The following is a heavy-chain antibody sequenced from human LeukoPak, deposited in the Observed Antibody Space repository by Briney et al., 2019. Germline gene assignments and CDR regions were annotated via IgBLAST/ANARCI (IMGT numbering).Heavy chain of an antibody. J-gene: IGHJ4*02. CDR2: IKQDGSQR. Sequence: RPGGSLRLFCTASGFTFSDYWMTWVRQAPGKGPEWVANIKQDGSQRYYVDSVRGRFTISRDNAKNSLFLQMNGLRAEDTAVYYCARRGGTSSRRSPIDYWGQGTLVTVSS. V-gene: IGHV3-7*01. D-gene: IGHD6-6*01. CDR1: GFTFSDYW. CDR3: ARRGGTSSRRSPIDY.